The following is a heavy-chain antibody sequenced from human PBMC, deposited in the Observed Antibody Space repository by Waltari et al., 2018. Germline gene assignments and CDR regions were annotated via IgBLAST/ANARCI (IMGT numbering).Heavy chain of an antibody. CDR3: ATHRPGGLGMDV. V-gene: IGHV3-74*01. CDR2: ITSDGSRT. D-gene: IGHD2-15*01. CDR1: GLPFSSYW. Sequence: EVQLVESGGGSVQPGGSRRLSCVASGLPFSSYWRHWVRQAPGKGLVWVSGITSDGSRTRYADSVKGRFTISRDNAKNTLFLQMSGLRDEDAAVYYCATHRPGGLGMDVWGQGTTVTVSS. J-gene: IGHJ6*02.